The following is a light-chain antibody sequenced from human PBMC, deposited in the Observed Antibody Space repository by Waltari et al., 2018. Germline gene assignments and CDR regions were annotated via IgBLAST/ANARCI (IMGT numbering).Light chain of an antibody. CDR2: ATS. CDR3: QQLYSYST. CDR1: QGINTD. Sequence: DIQLTQSPSLLSASVGDRVTITCRASQGINTDLVWYQQKPGKPPHLLVSATSTLQRGVPSRFSGSGSGTEFTLTISSLQPEDSATYYCQQLYSYSTFGGGTKVEI. J-gene: IGKJ4*01. V-gene: IGKV1-9*01.